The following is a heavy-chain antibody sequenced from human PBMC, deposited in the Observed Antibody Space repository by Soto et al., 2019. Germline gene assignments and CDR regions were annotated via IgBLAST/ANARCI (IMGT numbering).Heavy chain of an antibody. V-gene: IGHV1-18*01. CDR1: GYTFTSYG. J-gene: IGHJ1*01. D-gene: IGHD6-19*01. Sequence: ASVKVSCKAAGYTFTSYGSSWXRQAPGQGLEWMGWISAYNGNTNYAQKLQGRVTMTTDTSTSTAYMELRSLRSDDTAVYYCARDGSGWYGFQHWGQGTLVTVSS. CDR3: ARDGSGWYGFQH. CDR2: ISAYNGNT.